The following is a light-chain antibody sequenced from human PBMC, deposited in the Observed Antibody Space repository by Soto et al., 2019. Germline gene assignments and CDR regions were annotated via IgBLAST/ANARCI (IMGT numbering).Light chain of an antibody. V-gene: IGKV3-11*01. CDR3: QQRSDWPALT. J-gene: IGKJ4*01. Sequence: EIVLTRSPATLSLSPGERATLSCRASQSVSSYLAWYQQKPGQAPRLLIYDASNRATGIPARFSGGGSGTDFTLTISSLEPEDFAVYYCQQRSDWPALTFGGGTKVDIK. CDR1: QSVSSY. CDR2: DAS.